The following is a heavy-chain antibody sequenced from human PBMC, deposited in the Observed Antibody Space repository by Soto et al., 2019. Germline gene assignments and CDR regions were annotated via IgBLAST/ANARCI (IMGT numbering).Heavy chain of an antibody. J-gene: IGHJ6*04. D-gene: IGHD2-2*01. CDR1: GFTVSSNY. V-gene: IGHV3-53*01. CDR2: IYSGGST. Sequence: SGGSLRLSCAASGFTVSSNYMSWVRQAPGKGLEWVSVIYSGGSTYYADSVKGRFTISRDNSKNTLYLQMNRLRAEDTAVYYCARDLVVPAPKGMDVGGKGTKVTV. CDR3: ARDLVVPAPKGMDV.